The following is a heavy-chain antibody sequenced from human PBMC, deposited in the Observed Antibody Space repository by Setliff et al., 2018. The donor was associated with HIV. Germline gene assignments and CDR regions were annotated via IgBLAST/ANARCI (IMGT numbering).Heavy chain of an antibody. J-gene: IGHJ5*02. Sequence: SETLSLTCAVSGYSINSINSAYYWSWIRQPPGKGLEWIGSIYYSGSTYYNPSLKSRVTISVDTSKDQFSLKLSSVTAADTAVYYCATYADRESNRFDPWGQGILVTVSS. CDR3: ATYADRESNRFDP. D-gene: IGHD3-10*01. CDR2: IYYSGST. V-gene: IGHV4-39*01. CDR1: GYSINSINSAYY.